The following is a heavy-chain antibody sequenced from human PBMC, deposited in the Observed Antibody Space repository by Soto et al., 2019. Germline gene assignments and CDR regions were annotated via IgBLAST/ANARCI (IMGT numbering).Heavy chain of an antibody. J-gene: IGHJ5*02. CDR1: GGSFSGYY. V-gene: IGHV4-34*01. D-gene: IGHD1-7*01. Sequence: SETLSLTCAVYGGSFSGYYWSWIRQPPGKGLEWIGEINHSGSTNYNPSLKSRVTISVDTSKNQFSLKLSSVTAADTAVYYCARESYNWNYSGWFDPWGQGTLVTVSS. CDR2: INHSGST. CDR3: ARESYNWNYSGWFDP.